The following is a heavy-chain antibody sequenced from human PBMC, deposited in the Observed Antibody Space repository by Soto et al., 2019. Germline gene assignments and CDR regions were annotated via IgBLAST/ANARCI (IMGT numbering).Heavy chain of an antibody. Sequence: SETLSLTCTVSGGSISSGDYYWSWIRQPPGKGLEWIGYIYYSGSTYYNPSLKSRVTISVDTSKNQFSLKLSSVTAADTAVYYCPRDVYGWGIYVYYYNGVDVGGQGPRVTVS. CDR3: PRDVYGWGIYVYYYNGVDV. V-gene: IGHV4-30-4*01. D-gene: IGHD3-10*01. CDR2: IYYSGST. CDR1: GGSISSGDYY. J-gene: IGHJ6*02.